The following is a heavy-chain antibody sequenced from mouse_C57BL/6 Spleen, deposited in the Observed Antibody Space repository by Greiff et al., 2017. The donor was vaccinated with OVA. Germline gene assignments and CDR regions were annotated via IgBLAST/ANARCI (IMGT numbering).Heavy chain of an antibody. CDR1: GYTFTSYW. J-gene: IGHJ2*01. D-gene: IGHD3-2*02. V-gene: IGHV1-52*01. CDR3: ARGQLRLPYYFDC. Sequence: VQLQQPGAELVRPGSSVKLSCKASGYTFTSYWMHWVKQRPIQGLEWIGNIDPSDSETHYNQKFKDKATLTVDKSSSTAYMQLSSLTSEDSAVYYCARGQLRLPYYFDCWGQGTTLTVSS. CDR2: IDPSDSET.